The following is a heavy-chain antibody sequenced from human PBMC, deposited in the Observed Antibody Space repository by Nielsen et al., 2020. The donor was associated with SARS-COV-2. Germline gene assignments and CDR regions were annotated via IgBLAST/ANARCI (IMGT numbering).Heavy chain of an antibody. J-gene: IGHJ3*02. CDR3: ARSGFGNFDI. CDR2: IYYSGST. V-gene: IGHV4-39*07. Sequence: SETSLTSTVSGGSISSYYWGWIRQPPGKGLEWIGSIYYSGSTYYNPSLKSRVTISVDTSKNQFSLKLSSVTAADTAVYYCARSGFGNFDIWGQGTMVTVSS. CDR1: GGSISSYY. D-gene: IGHD3-10*01.